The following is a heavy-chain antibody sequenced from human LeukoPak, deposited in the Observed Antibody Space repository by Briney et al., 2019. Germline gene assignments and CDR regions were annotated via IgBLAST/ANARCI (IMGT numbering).Heavy chain of an antibody. V-gene: IGHV1-18*01. J-gene: IGHJ4*02. CDR1: GYTFTTYG. CDR3: ARDPTIAVAGPGY. CDR2: ISAYNANT. Sequence: VASVKVSCKASGYTFTTYGISWVRQAPGQGLEWMGWISAYNANTNYAQKFQGRVTMTTDTSTSTAYMDLRSLRSDDTAVYYCARDPTIAVAGPGYWGQGTLVTVPS. D-gene: IGHD6-19*01.